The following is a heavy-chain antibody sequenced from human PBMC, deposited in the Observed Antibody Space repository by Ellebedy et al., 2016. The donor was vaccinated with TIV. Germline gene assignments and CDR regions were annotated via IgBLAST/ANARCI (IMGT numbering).Heavy chain of an antibody. J-gene: IGHJ5*01. CDR1: GYTFTGYY. CDR3: ARDWAATTVTIGWFDS. V-gene: IGHV1-2*04. D-gene: IGHD4-17*01. Sequence: ASVKVSXKASGYTFTGYYMHWVRQAPGQGLEWMGWINPNSGGTNYAQKFQGWVTMTRDTSISTAYMELSRLRSDDTAVYYCARDWAATTVTIGWFDSWGQGTLVTVSS. CDR2: INPNSGGT.